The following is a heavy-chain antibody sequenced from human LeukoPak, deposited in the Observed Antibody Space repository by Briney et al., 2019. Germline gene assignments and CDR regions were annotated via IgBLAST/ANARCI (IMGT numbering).Heavy chain of an antibody. CDR2: IYYSGST. J-gene: IGHJ3*02. V-gene: IGHV4-31*03. CDR3: ARLVNSGYDLWAFDI. D-gene: IGHD5-12*01. Sequence: PSQTLSLTCTVSGGSISSGGYYWSWIRQHPGKGLEWIGYIYYSGSTYYNPSLKSRVTISVDTSKNQFSLKLSSVTGADTALYCFARLVNSGYDLWAFDIWGQGTMVTVSS. CDR1: GGSISSGGYY.